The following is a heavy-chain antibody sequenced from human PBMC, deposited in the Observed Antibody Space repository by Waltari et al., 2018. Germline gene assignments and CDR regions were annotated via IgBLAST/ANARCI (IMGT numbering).Heavy chain of an antibody. V-gene: IGHV1-8*02. CDR3: ARGRDVFANFDYNWFDP. CDR1: GYIFSNYE. Sequence: QVQLVQSGAEVLKPGASVRVSCQASGYIFSNYEINWGRQAAGQGPEWMRWGNPNSGAAAYRQKFQGRITMPWDTSTSTAYMELNNLRSDDTAVLYCARGRDVFANFDYNWFDPWGQGTLVTVSS. D-gene: IGHD3-3*01. J-gene: IGHJ5*02. CDR2: GNPNSGAA.